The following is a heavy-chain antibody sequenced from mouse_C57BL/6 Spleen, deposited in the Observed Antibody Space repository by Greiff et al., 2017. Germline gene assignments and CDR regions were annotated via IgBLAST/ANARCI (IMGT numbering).Heavy chain of an antibody. V-gene: IGHV5-6*01. CDR1: GFTFSSYG. J-gene: IGHJ3*01. CDR3: ASLDWFAY. CDR2: ISSGGSYT. Sequence: EVQLVESGGDLVKPGGSLKLSCAASGFTFSSYGMSWVRQTPDKRLEWVATISSGGSYTYYPDSVKGRFTISRDNAKNTLYLQMSSLKSEDTAMYYCASLDWFAYWGQGTLVTVSA.